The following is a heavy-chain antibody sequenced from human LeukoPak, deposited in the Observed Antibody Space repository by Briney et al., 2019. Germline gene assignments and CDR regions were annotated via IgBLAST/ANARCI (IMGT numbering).Heavy chain of an antibody. D-gene: IGHD6-19*01. CDR3: ARWSGGSDWRSQYGMDV. Sequence: ASVKVSCKTSGYTFYNYSISWVRRAPGRGLEWMGWISGYNGYTNSAQQFQGRVTLTMDTSTSTVYMELRSLRSDDTAVYYCARWSGGSDWRSQYGMDVWGQGTTVTVSS. CDR1: GYTFYNYS. J-gene: IGHJ6*02. V-gene: IGHV1-18*01. CDR2: ISGYNGYT.